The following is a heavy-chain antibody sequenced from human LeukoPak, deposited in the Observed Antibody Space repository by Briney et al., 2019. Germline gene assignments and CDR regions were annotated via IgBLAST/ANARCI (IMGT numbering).Heavy chain of an antibody. V-gene: IGHV1-46*01. D-gene: IGHD5-24*01. CDR2: INPSGGST. Sequence: ASVKVSCKASGYTFTSYYMHWVRQAPGQGLEWMGRINPSGGSTSYAQKFQGRVTMTRDMSTSTVYMELSSLRSGDTAVYYCARPRKSAEMAPAHWGQGTLVTVSS. CDR3: ARPRKSAEMAPAH. J-gene: IGHJ4*02. CDR1: GYTFTSYY.